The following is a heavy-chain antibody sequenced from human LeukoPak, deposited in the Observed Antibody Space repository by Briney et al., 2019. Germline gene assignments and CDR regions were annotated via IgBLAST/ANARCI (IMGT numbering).Heavy chain of an antibody. V-gene: IGHV4-34*01. J-gene: IGHJ4*02. D-gene: IGHD2-2*01. CDR1: GGSFSGYY. CDR2: INHSGST. Sequence: PSETLSLTCAVYGGSFSGYYWSWIRQPPGKGLEWIGEINHSGSTNYNPSLKSRVTISVDTSKNQFSLKLSSVTAADTAVYYCARFRRLYCSSTSCSNLDYWGQGTLVTVSS. CDR3: ARFRRLYCSSTSCSNLDY.